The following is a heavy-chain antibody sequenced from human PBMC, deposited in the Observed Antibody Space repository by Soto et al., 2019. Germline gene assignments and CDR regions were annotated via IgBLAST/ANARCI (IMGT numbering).Heavy chain of an antibody. D-gene: IGHD1-26*01. CDR3: AKDAVSYNGKWDWFDS. V-gene: IGHV3-23*01. J-gene: IGHJ5*01. Sequence: DVQLLESGGGLVQPGGSLTLSCAASRFTFSDFAMSWVRQAPGPGLEWFSSLGGGETDTYYADSVKGRFTISRDNSKNTLYLQMDSLRDESTAISYCAKDAVSYNGKWDWFDSWGQGTLVTVAS. CDR1: RFTFSDFA. CDR2: LGGGETDT.